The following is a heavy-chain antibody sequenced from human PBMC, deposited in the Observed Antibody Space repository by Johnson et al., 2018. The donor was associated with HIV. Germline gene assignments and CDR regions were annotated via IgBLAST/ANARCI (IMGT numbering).Heavy chain of an antibody. D-gene: IGHD3-16*01. CDR1: GFIFSSYD. Sequence: MMLVESGGDLVQPGGSLRLSCAASGFIFSSYDMHWVRQATGKGLEWVSGIGSSGDTYYPGSVKGRFTVSRTNAKNSFHLQMNSLRAGDTAVYYCARAGDYDIWGQGTMVTVSS. CDR2: IGSSGDT. J-gene: IGHJ3*02. V-gene: IGHV3-13*01. CDR3: ARAGDYDI.